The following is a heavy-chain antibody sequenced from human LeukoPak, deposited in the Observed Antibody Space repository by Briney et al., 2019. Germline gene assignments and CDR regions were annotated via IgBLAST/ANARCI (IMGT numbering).Heavy chain of an antibody. CDR2: ISSSGSTI. CDR1: GFTFSDYY. D-gene: IGHD3-22*01. CDR3: ARASDTYYYDSSGPPVSY. J-gene: IGHJ4*02. V-gene: IGHV3-11*04. Sequence: PGGSLRLSCAASGFTFSDYYMSWIRQAPGKGLEWVSYISSSGSTIYYADSVKGRFTFSRDNAKNSLYLQMNSLRAEDTAVYYCARASDTYYYDSSGPPVSYWGQGTLVTVPS.